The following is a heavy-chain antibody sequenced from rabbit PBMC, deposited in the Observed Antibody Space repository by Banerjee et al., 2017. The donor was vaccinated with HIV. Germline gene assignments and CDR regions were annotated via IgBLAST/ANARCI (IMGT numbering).Heavy chain of an antibody. CDR2: IFPDYGTT. CDR1: GIDFSAYG. J-gene: IGHJ4*01. V-gene: IGHV1S47*01. Sequence: QEQLVESGGGLVKPGASLTLTCKASGIDFSAYGITWVRQAPGKGLEWIAYIFPDYGTTDYASWVNGRFTISRSTSLNTVDLKMTSLTAADTATYFCARDSAGYGYGIDLWGPGTLVTVS. D-gene: IGHD6-1*01. CDR3: ARDSAGYGYGIDL.